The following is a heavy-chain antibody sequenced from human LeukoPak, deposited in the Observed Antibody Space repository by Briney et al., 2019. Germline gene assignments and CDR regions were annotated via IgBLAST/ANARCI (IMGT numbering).Heavy chain of an antibody. D-gene: IGHD2-21*02. Sequence: GGSLRLSCAASGFIFGGYAMHWVRQAPGKGLEWVSYISSSGSTIYHADSVKGRFTISRDNAKNSLFLQMNSLRAEDTAVYYCARGDWYSFDYWGQGTLVTVSS. CDR1: GFIFGGYA. CDR3: ARGDWYSFDY. V-gene: IGHV3-48*04. CDR2: ISSSGSTI. J-gene: IGHJ4*02.